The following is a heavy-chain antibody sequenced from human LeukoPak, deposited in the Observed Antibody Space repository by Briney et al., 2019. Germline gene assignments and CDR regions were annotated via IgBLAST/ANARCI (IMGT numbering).Heavy chain of an antibody. V-gene: IGHV3-53*01. CDR2: IYSGGST. CDR1: GFTVSSNY. J-gene: IGHJ4*02. Sequence: GGSLRLSCAASGFTVSSNYMSWVRQARGKEPEWVSVIYSGGSTYYADSVKGRFTISRDNSKNTLYLQMNSLRAEDTAVYYCARVKQLAGFDYWGQGTLVTVSS. CDR3: ARVKQLAGFDY. D-gene: IGHD6-6*01.